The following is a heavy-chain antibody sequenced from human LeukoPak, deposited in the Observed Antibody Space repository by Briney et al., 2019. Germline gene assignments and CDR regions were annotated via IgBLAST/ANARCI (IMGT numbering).Heavy chain of an antibody. Sequence: PSETLSLTCTVSGGSISSYYWSWIRQPAGKGLEWIGRIYSTGSANYNPSLKSRVTMSVDASENQFSLKLSSVTAADTAVYYCARVADYGDYVGGDWIDPWGQGTLVTVSS. J-gene: IGHJ5*02. V-gene: IGHV4-4*07. D-gene: IGHD4-17*01. CDR1: GGSISSYY. CDR2: IYSTGSA. CDR3: ARVADYGDYVGGDWIDP.